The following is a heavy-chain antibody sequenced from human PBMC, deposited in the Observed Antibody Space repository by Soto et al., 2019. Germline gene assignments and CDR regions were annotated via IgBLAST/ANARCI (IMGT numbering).Heavy chain of an antibody. D-gene: IGHD1-1*01. Sequence: GGSLRLSCAASGFTFSSYGMHWVRQAPGKGLEWVAVISYDGSNKYYADSVKGRFTISKDNSKNTLYLQMNSLRAEDTAVYYCAKAPEGWLQLAPDYWGQGTLVTVSS. CDR2: ISYDGSNK. V-gene: IGHV3-30*18. CDR1: GFTFSSYG. J-gene: IGHJ4*02. CDR3: AKAPEGWLQLAPDY.